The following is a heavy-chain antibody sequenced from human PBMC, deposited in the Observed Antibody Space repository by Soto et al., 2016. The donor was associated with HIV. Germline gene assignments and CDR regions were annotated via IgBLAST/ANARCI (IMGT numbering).Heavy chain of an antibody. D-gene: IGHD3-9*01. CDR2: FDPEEGEI. Sequence: QVQLEQSGAEVKKPGASVKVSCRVSGYTLTELSMQWVRQAPGKGLEWIGGFDPEEGEIVYAQKFQGRVTLTEDTSADTAYMELSSLRSEDTAVYYCATDANKHDILTGYYRDYWGQGTLVTVSS. CDR1: GYTLTELS. J-gene: IGHJ4*02. CDR3: ATDANKHDILTGYYRDY. V-gene: IGHV1-24*01.